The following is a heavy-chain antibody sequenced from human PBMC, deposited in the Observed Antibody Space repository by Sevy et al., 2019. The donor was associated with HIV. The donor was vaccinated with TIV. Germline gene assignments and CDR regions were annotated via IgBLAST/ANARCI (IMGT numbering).Heavy chain of an antibody. V-gene: IGHV4-31*11. D-gene: IGHD3-3*01. CDR3: ARSLTRIFGIPNWFDL. CDR2: IYYSGKT. CDR1: GSSISSGGYY. Sequence: SETLSLTCAVSGSSISSGGYYWSWIHQRPGKGLEWMGYIYYSGKTYYNPSLTSLKSRITISLDTSENQFSLKLSSVTAADTAVYFCARSLTRIFGIPNWFDLWGQGTLVTVSS. J-gene: IGHJ5*02.